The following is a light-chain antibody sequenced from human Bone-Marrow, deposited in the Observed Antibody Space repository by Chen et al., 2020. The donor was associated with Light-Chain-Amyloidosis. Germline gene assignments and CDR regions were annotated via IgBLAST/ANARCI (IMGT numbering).Light chain of an antibody. CDR3: SSFTSSSSYV. V-gene: IGLV2-14*01. Sequence: QSALTQPASVSGSPVQSITISCTGTSGHVGTYNYVSWYQQHPGKAPKVMIYAVSNRPSVLSNRFSGSKSGNTASLTLSGLQAEDEADYYCSSFTSSSSYVFGPGTKVTVL. CDR2: AVS. CDR1: SGHVGTYNY. J-gene: IGLJ1*01.